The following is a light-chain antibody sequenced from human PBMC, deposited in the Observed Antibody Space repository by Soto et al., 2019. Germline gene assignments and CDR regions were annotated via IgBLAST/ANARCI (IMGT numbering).Light chain of an antibody. CDR3: SSYSSSSPVV. Sequence: QSALTQPASVSGSPGQSITISCTGTRSDVGGYNYVSWYQQHPGKAPKLMIFDVSNRPSGVSDRFSGSKSGNTASLTISGLQAEADADYYCSSYSSSSPVVFGGGTKLTVL. CDR2: DVS. J-gene: IGLJ2*01. CDR1: RSDVGGYNY. V-gene: IGLV2-14*01.